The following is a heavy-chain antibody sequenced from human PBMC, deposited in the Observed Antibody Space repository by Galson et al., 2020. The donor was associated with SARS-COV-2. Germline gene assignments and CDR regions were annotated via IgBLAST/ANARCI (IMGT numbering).Heavy chain of an antibody. CDR1: GFTFSSYA. D-gene: IGHD3-10*01. CDR2: ISYDGSNK. Sequence: GGSLRLSCAASGFTFSSYAMHWVRQAPGKGLEWVAVISYDGSNKYYADSVKGRFTISRDNSKNTLYLQMNSLRAEDTAVYYCARSLLWFGEHFDDWGQGILVTGSS. V-gene: IGHV3-30*04. J-gene: IGHJ4*02. CDR3: ARSLLWFGEHFDD.